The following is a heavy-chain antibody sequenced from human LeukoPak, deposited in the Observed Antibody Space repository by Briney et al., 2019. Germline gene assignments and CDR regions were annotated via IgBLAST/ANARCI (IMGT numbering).Heavy chain of an antibody. CDR3: AKGGGWLYYFDY. D-gene: IGHD6-19*01. Sequence: GGSLRLSCAASGFTFSSYGMHWVRQAPGKGLEWVSAVSDSGGSTYYADSVKGRFTISRDNSKNTLFLQMNSLRVEDTAVYYCAKGGGWLYYFDYWGQGTLVTVSS. V-gene: IGHV3-23*01. J-gene: IGHJ4*02. CDR2: VSDSGGST. CDR1: GFTFSSYG.